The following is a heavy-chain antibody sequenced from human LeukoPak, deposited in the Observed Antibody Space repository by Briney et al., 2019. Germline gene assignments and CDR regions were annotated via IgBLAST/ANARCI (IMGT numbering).Heavy chain of an antibody. D-gene: IGHD3-9*01. CDR3: ARDWYYDILTGYDY. Sequence: EPGGSLRLSCAASEFTFSNYGMHWVRQAPGKGLEWVAVISYDGSNKYYADSVKGRFTISRDNSKNTLYLQMNSLRAEDTAIYYCARDWYYDILTGYDYWGQGTLVTVSS. J-gene: IGHJ4*02. CDR1: EFTFSNYG. CDR2: ISYDGSNK. V-gene: IGHV3-30*03.